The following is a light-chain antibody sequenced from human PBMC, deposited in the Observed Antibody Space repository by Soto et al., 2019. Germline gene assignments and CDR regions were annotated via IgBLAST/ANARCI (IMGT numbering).Light chain of an antibody. CDR2: RAS. CDR3: QQYDDYPLT. J-gene: IGKJ4*01. Sequence: DIHMTQSPSSLSASVGDRVIITCRASQDINNRLGWYQQKPEKARKSLIYRASNLQSGVPSRFIGSGSGTEFTLTINNLQPEDFATYFCQQYDDYPLTCGGGTKVEIK. CDR1: QDINNR. V-gene: IGKV1D-16*01.